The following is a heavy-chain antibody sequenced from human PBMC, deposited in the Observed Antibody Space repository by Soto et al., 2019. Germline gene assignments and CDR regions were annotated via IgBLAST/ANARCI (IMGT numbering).Heavy chain of an antibody. D-gene: IGHD2-8*01. CDR2: IYWDDDK. CDR3: AHRRMGGQYFDY. V-gene: IGHV2-5*02. J-gene: IGHJ4*02. Sequence: QITLKESGPTLVKPTQTLTLTCTFSGFSLSTSGVGVGWIRQPPGKALEWLALIYWDDDKRYSPSLKSRLTITKDTSKNQVVLTMTNMDPVDTAIYYCAHRRMGGQYFDYWGQGTLVTVSS. CDR1: GFSLSTSGVG.